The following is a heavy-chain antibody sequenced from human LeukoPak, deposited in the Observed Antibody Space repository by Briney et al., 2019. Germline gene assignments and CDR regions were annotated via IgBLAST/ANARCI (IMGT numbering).Heavy chain of an antibody. D-gene: IGHD6-19*01. CDR3: AKDSSGWSQASDY. CDR1: GFTFSSYC. V-gene: IGHV3-30*18. CDR2: ISYDGSNK. Sequence: PGGSLRLSCAASGFTFSSYCMHWVGQDPGKGLEWVAVISYDGSNKYYADSVKGRFTISRDNSKNTLYLQMNSLRAEDTAVYYCAKDSSGWSQASDYWGQGTLVTVSS. J-gene: IGHJ4*02.